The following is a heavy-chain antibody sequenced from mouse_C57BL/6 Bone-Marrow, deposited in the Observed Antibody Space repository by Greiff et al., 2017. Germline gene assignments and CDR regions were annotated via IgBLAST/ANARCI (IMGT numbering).Heavy chain of an antibody. Sequence: EVQLVESGGGLVKPGGSLKLSCAASGFTFSSYAMSWVRQTPEKRLEWVATISDGGSYTYYPDNVKGRFTISRDNAKNNLYLQMSHLKSEDTAMYYCARGGYDYVDYWGQGTTLTVSS. CDR1: GFTFSSYA. J-gene: IGHJ2*01. D-gene: IGHD2-3*01. CDR3: ARGGYDYVDY. V-gene: IGHV5-4*01. CDR2: ISDGGSYT.